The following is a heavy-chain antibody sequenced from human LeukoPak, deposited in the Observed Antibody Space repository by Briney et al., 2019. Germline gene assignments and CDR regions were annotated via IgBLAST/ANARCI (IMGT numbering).Heavy chain of an antibody. D-gene: IGHD1-1*01. CDR3: ARVGSSGSVDY. V-gene: IGHV3-11*06. CDR1: GFTFSDYY. CDR2: ISSRTSDT. Sequence: GGSLKLSCAASGFTFSDYYMSWIRQAPGKGLEWVSYISSRTSDTNYVDSVKGRFTISRDNAKNSLYLQMNSLRAEDTAVYYCARVGSSGSVDYWGQGTLVTVSS. J-gene: IGHJ4*02.